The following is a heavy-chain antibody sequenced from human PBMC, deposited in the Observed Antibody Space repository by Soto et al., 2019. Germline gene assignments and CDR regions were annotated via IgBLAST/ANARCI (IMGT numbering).Heavy chain of an antibody. CDR3: ARGGGYCGRTSCHTYYFDY. J-gene: IGHJ4*02. CDR1: GDSVSSGGNY. Sequence: PSETLSLTCTVSGDSVSSGGNYWGWIRQPPGEGLEWIAYIHYSGSVNYNPSLKSRVTISVYTSKNQVSMRLNSVTAADTAFYYCARGGGYCGRTSCHTYYFDYWGQGPPVTVSS. CDR2: IHYSGSV. D-gene: IGHD2-2*02. V-gene: IGHV4-61*08.